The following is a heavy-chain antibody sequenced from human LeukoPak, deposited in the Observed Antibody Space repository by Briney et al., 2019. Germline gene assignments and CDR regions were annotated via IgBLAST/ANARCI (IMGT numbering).Heavy chain of an antibody. CDR3: ARRYGDYVGSFEY. CDR2: ISTSSSYI. Sequence: GGSLRLSCAASGFTFSRYGMYWVRQAPGKGLEWVSSISTSSSYIYYADSVKGRFTISRDNAKNSLYLQMNSLRAEDTAVYYCARRYGDYVGSFEYWGQGTLVTVSS. J-gene: IGHJ4*02. CDR1: GFTFSRYG. D-gene: IGHD4-17*01. V-gene: IGHV3-21*01.